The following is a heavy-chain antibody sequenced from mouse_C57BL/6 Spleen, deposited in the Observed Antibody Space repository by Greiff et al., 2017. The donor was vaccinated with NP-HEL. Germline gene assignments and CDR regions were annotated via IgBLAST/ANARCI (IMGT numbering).Heavy chain of an antibody. D-gene: IGHD1-1*01. CDR3: ARAPIYYGNYFDY. J-gene: IGHJ2*01. CDR2: INYDGSST. V-gene: IGHV5-16*01. CDR1: GFTFSDYY. Sequence: EVKLMESEGGLVQPGSSMKLSCTASGFTFSDYYMAWVRQVPEKGLEWVANINYDGSSTYYLDSLKSRFIISRYNAKNILYLQMSSLKSEDTATYYCARAPIYYGNYFDYWGQGTTLTVSS.